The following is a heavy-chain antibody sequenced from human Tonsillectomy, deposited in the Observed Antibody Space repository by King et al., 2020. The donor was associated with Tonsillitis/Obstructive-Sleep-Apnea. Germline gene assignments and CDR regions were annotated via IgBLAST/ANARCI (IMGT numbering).Heavy chain of an antibody. CDR2: ISGGGGST. CDR1: GITFSSYA. D-gene: IGHD3-10*01. Sequence: VQLVESGGGLVQPGGSLRLSCAASGITFSSYAMSWVRQAPGKGLEWVSTISGGGGSTYYADSVKGRITISRDNSKNTLYLQINSLRAEYTAVYYCAKAMVQGIIITIFDYWGQGTLVTVSS. J-gene: IGHJ4*02. CDR3: AKAMVQGIIITIFDY. V-gene: IGHV3-23*04.